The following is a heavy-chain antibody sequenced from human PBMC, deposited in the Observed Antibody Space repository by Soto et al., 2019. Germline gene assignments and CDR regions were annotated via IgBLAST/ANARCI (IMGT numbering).Heavy chain of an antibody. CDR1: GFTFSNAW. D-gene: IGHD6-13*01. CDR2: IKSKTDGGTT. Sequence: GGSLRLSCAASGFTFSNAWMSWVRQAPGKGLEWVGRIKSKTDGGTTDYAAPVKGRFTISRDDSKNTLYLQMNSLKTEDTAVYYCTTGNLGIADNWFDPWGQGTLVTVSS. J-gene: IGHJ5*02. V-gene: IGHV3-15*01. CDR3: TTGNLGIADNWFDP.